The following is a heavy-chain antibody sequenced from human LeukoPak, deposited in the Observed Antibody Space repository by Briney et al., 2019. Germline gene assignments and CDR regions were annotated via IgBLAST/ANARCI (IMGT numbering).Heavy chain of an antibody. J-gene: IGHJ5*02. CDR2: ISGYNGNT. CDR3: ARAPPITRGPFDP. CDR1: GYTFTGYY. Sequence: ASVKVSCKASGYTFTGYYMHWVRQAPGQGLEWMGWISGYNGNTNYAQNLQGRVTMTTDTSTSTVYMELRSLRSDDTAVYYCARAPPITRGPFDPWGQGTLVTVSS. D-gene: IGHD3-10*01. V-gene: IGHV1-18*04.